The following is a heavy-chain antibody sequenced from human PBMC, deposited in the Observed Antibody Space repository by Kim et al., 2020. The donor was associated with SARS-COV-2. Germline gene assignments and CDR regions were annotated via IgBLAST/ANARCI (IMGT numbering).Heavy chain of an antibody. CDR1: GGSISSYY. Sequence: SETLSLTCTVSGGSISSYYWSWIRQPPGKGLEWIGYIYYSGSTNYNPSLKSRVTISVDTSKNQFSLKLSSVTAADTAVYYCARRADGGNYYYYGMDVWGQGTTVTVSS. CDR2: IYYSGST. V-gene: IGHV4-59*08. J-gene: IGHJ6*02. CDR3: ARRADGGNYYYYGMDV.